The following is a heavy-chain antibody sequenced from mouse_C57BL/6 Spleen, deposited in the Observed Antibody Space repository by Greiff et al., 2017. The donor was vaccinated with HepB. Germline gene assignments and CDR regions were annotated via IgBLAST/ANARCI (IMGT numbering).Heavy chain of an antibody. CDR3: ARIDYSNYLDY. CDR1: GYTFTSYW. Sequence: QVQLKQPGAELVKPGASVKLSCKASGYTFTSYWMQWVKQRPGQGLEWIGEIDPSDSYTNYNQKFKGKATLTVDTSSSTAYMQLSSLTSEDSAVYYCARIDYSNYLDYWGQGTTLTVSS. CDR2: IDPSDSYT. D-gene: IGHD2-5*01. J-gene: IGHJ2*01. V-gene: IGHV1-50*01.